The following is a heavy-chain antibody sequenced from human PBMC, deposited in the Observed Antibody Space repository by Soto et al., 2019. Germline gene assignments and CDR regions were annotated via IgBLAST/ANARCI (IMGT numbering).Heavy chain of an antibody. CDR2: IYHSGST. J-gene: IGHJ4*02. D-gene: IGHD4-17*01. V-gene: IGHV4-30-4*01. Sequence: QVQLQESGPGLVKPSQTLFLTCTVSGDSISSGDSYWSWIRQPPGKGLEWIGFIYHSGSTYYNPSLKSRVTISVDSSKNQFSLRLTSLTAADTAVYFCARSASDYSYSFDYWGQGTLVTVSS. CDR1: GDSISSGDSY. CDR3: ARSASDYSYSFDY.